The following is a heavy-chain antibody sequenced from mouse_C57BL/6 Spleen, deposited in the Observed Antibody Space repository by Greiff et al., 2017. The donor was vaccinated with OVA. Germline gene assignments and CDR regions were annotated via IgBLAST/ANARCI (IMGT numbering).Heavy chain of an antibody. J-gene: IGHJ3*01. V-gene: IGHV1-50*01. CDR2: IDPSDSYT. CDR1: GSTFTSYW. Sequence: VQLQQPGAELVKPGASVKLSCKASGSTFTSYWMLWVKQRHGQGLVWIGEIDPSDSYTNYNQKFKGKATLTVDTSSSTAYMQLSSLTSEDSAVDYCERGGKPLFAYWGQGTLVTVSA. CDR3: ERGGKPLFAY.